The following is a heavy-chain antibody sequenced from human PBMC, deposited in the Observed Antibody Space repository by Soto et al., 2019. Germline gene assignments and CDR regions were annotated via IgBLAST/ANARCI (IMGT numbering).Heavy chain of an antibody. CDR3: ARAPLSLYSGEFR. CDR2: INGGNGDT. Sequence: ASVKVSCEASGDTFTSYAMNWVRQAPGQRLEWMGWINGGNGDTKYSQRFQDRVTITRDTSANAVYMELSSLTSEDTAIYYCARAPLSLYSGEFRWGRGTTVTVYS. J-gene: IGHJ4*02. D-gene: IGHD6-19*01. CDR1: GDTFTSYA. V-gene: IGHV1-3*01.